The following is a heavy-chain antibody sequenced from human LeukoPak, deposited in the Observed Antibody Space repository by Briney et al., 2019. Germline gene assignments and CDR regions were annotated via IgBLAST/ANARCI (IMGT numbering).Heavy chain of an antibody. Sequence: SETLSLTCTVSGVSINSYYWSWIRQPPGKGLEWIGYIYYSGSTNYNPSLKSRVTISVDTSKNQFSLKLSSVTAADTAVYYCAREHSSSWVDYWGQGILVSVSS. J-gene: IGHJ4*02. CDR1: GVSINSYY. D-gene: IGHD6-13*01. CDR2: IYYSGST. V-gene: IGHV4-59*01. CDR3: AREHSSSWVDY.